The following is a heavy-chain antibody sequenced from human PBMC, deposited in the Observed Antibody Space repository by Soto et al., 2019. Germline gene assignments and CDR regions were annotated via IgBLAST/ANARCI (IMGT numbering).Heavy chain of an antibody. CDR2: IKQDGSEK. D-gene: IGHD1-1*01. V-gene: IGHV3-7*01. CDR1: GFTFSSYW. Sequence: EVQLVESGGGLVQPGGSLRLSCAASGFTFSSYWMSWVRQAPGKGLEWVANIKQDGSEKYYVDSVKGRFTISRDNAKNSLYLQMNCLRAEDTAVYYCARDLTSAVVRRRTGAFDIWGQGTMVTVSS. CDR3: ARDLTSAVVRRRTGAFDI. J-gene: IGHJ3*02.